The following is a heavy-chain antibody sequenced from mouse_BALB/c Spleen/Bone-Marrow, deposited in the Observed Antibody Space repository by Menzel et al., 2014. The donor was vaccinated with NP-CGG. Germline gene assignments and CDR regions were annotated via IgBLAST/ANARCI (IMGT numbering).Heavy chain of an antibody. Sequence: EVKLVESGGGLVTPGGSLKLSCAASGFAFSSYAMSWVRQTPEKRLEWVATISSGGSDTCYPDSVKGRFTISRDNAKNTLYLQMSSLRSEDAAMYYCARHITTVVADYWGQGPTLTVAS. J-gene: IGHJ2*01. D-gene: IGHD1-1*01. V-gene: IGHV5-9-3*01. CDR2: ISSGGSDT. CDR3: ARHITTVVADY. CDR1: GFAFSSYA.